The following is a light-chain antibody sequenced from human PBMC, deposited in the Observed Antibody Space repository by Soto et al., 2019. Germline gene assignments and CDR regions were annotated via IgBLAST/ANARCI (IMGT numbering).Light chain of an antibody. V-gene: IGKV3-20*01. CDR2: GVS. J-gene: IGKJ2*01. CDR3: QHYGNSPYT. Sequence: EIVLTQSPCTLSLSPGERVILSCRASQSLSRTYLAWYQQKPGQAPRLLIYGVSSRATGIPDRFSGSGSGTDFTLTISRLEPEDFAVYYCQHYGNSPYTFGQGTKLEI. CDR1: QSLSRTY.